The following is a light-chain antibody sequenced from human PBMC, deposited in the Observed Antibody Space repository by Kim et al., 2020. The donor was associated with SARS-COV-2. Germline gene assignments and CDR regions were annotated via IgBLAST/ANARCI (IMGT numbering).Light chain of an antibody. CDR2: AAS. CDR3: QKYNSAPPWT. Sequence: SVGDRGTITCRASQDIINYLACYQQKPGKVPKLLIYAASTLQAGVPSRFSGSGSWTDFTLTISSLQPEDVATDYCQKYNSAPPWTFGQGTKVEIK. J-gene: IGKJ1*01. V-gene: IGKV1-27*01. CDR1: QDIINY.